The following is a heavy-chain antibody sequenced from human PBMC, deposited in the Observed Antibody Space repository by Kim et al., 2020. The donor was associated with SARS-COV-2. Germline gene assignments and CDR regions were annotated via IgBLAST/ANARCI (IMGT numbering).Heavy chain of an antibody. CDR1: GIRFSGYG. CDR3: ARDDDGGTGGTSLGY. CDR2: IWYDGSKK. D-gene: IGHD1-1*01. J-gene: IGHJ4*02. V-gene: IGHV3-33*01. Sequence: GGSLRLSCAASGIRFSGYGIHWVRQAPGKGLEWVAVIWYDGSKKYYGDSVKGRFTISRDDTKNTLYLQMNSLRAEDTAVYYCARDDDGGTGGTSLGYWGQGTLVTVSS.